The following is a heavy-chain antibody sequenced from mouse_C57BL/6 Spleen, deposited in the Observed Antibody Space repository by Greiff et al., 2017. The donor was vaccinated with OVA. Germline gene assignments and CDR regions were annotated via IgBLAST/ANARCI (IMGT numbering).Heavy chain of an antibody. CDR3: ARNYDYYGSSYRGYFDV. V-gene: IGHV2-2*01. CDR1: GFSLTSYG. D-gene: IGHD1-1*01. CDR2: IWSGGST. J-gene: IGHJ1*03. Sequence: VMLVESGPGLVQPSQSLSITCTVSGFSLTSYGVHWVRQSPGKGLEWLGVIWSGGSTDYNAAFISRLSISKENSKSQVFFKMNSLQADDTAIYYCARNYDYYGSSYRGYFDVWGTGTTVTVSS.